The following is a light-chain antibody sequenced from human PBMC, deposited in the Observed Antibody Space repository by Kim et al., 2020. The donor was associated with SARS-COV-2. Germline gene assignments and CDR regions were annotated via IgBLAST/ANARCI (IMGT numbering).Light chain of an antibody. CDR3: QQYNNLIT. CDR2: DTS. Sequence: VSPGEGAPLSCRASQSVSSDLAWYQRKPGQAPRLLIYDTSTRATGVPARFSGSGSGTEFTLTISSLQSEDFAVYFCQQYNNLITFGQGTRLEIK. V-gene: IGKV3-15*01. J-gene: IGKJ5*01. CDR1: QSVSSD.